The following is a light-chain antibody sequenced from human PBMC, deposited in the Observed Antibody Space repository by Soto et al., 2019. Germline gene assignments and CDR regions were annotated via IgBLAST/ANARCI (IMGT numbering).Light chain of an antibody. CDR3: QQYSSYPSLT. CDR1: QTINNL. CDR2: KAS. V-gene: IGKV1-5*03. J-gene: IGKJ4*01. Sequence: DIQMTQSPSTLSASVGDRVSITCRASQTINNLMAWYQQKPGQAPKLLIYKASNLETGVPSRFSGSGSGTEFTLTISSLQPDDFANYYCQQYSSYPSLTFGGGTKVDI.